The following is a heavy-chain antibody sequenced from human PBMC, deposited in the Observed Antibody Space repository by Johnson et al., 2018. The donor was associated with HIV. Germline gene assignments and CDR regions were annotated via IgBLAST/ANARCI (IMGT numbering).Heavy chain of an antibody. CDR3: ARVVARVGAHGAPVFAFDI. D-gene: IGHD1-26*01. Sequence: VQLVESGGGVVRPGGSLRLSCAASGFSFHDYGMSWVRQAPGKGLEWVSGINWNGGSTGYADSVKGRFTISRDNAKNSLYLQMNSLRAGDTALYYCARVVARVGAHGAPVFAFDIWGQGTMVTVSS. V-gene: IGHV3-20*04. CDR2: INWNGGST. J-gene: IGHJ3*02. CDR1: GFSFHDYG.